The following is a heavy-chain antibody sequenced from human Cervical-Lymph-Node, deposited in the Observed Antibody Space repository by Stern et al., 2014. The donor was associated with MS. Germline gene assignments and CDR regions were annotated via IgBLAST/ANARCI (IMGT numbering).Heavy chain of an antibody. CDR1: GFTFNDYA. CDR3: AKDTWYYDFWSGYYTD. V-gene: IGHV3-9*01. J-gene: IGHJ4*02. D-gene: IGHD3-3*01. CDR2: IRWNSGSI. Sequence: VQLVESGGGLVQPGRSLRLSCAASGFTFNDYAMHWVRQAPGKGLEWVSGIRWNSGSIGYADSVKGRFTISRDNAKNSLYLQMNSLRAEDTALYYCAKDTWYYDFWSGYYTDWGQGTLVTVSS.